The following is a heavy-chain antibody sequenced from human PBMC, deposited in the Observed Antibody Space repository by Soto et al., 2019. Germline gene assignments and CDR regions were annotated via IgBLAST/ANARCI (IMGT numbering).Heavy chain of an antibody. Sequence: QVQLQQWGAGLLKPSETLSLTCGVFNGSLSGYYWSWIRQAPGKGLAWIGQISHSGSTNYNASLKSRLTISIDTSKNQFSLKLSSVTAADTAVYYCARGGTGRFLPRELFPYESWGQGTRVTVSS. D-gene: IGHD1-26*01. V-gene: IGHV4-34*01. CDR1: NGSLSGYY. J-gene: IGHJ5*02. CDR2: ISHSGST. CDR3: ARGGTGRFLPRELFPYES.